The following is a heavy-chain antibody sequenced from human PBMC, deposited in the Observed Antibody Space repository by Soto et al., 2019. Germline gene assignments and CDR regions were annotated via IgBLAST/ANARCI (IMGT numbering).Heavy chain of an antibody. D-gene: IGHD3-9*01. CDR1: GGSISSYY. CDR3: AADFLTGYTDY. V-gene: IGHV4-59*01. J-gene: IGHJ4*02. Sequence: SETLSLTCTVSGGSISSYYWSWIRQPPGQGLEWIGYIYYSGSTNYNPSLESRVTISVDTSKNQFSLKLSSVTAADTAVYYCAADFLTGYTDYWGQGTLVTVSS. CDR2: IYYSGST.